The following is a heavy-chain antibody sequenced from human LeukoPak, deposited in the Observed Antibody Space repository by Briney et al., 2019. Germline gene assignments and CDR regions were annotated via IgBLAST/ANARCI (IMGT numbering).Heavy chain of an antibody. V-gene: IGHV3-21*01. J-gene: IGHJ4*02. CDR1: GSTFSSYS. Sequence: GGSLRLSCAASGSTFSSYSMNWVRQAPGKGLEWVSSISSSSSYIYYADSVKGRFTISRDNAKNSLYLQMNSPRAEDTAVYYCARELGSYDYGDYRDYWGQGTLVTVSS. D-gene: IGHD4-17*01. CDR2: ISSSSSYI. CDR3: ARELGSYDYGDYRDY.